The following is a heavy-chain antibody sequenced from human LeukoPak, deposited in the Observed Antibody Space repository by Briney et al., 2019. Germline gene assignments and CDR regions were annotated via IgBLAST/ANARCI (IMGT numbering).Heavy chain of an antibody. Sequence: PGGSLRLSCAASGFTFSSDAMHWVRQAPGKGLEYVSAISSNGGSTYYANSVKGRFTISRDNSKNTLYLQMGSLRAEDMAVYYCARGYCSSTSCYAPFDYWGQGTLVTVSS. CDR1: GFTFSSDA. CDR2: ISSNGGST. D-gene: IGHD2-2*01. V-gene: IGHV3-64*01. CDR3: ARGYCSSTSCYAPFDY. J-gene: IGHJ4*02.